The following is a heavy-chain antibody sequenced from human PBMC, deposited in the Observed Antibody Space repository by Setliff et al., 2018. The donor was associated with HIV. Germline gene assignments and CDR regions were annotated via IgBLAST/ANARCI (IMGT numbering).Heavy chain of an antibody. Sequence: PSETLSLTCTVSGGPISSYYWSWIRQSPGKGLEWIGYIYSSGSTNYNPSLKSRVTISVDTSKNQFSLKLTSVTAADTAVYYCARKLYYYDSRGNWFDPWGQGTLVTVS. CDR3: ARKLYYYDSRGNWFDP. CDR1: GGPISSYY. CDR2: IYSSGST. D-gene: IGHD3-22*01. J-gene: IGHJ5*02. V-gene: IGHV4-59*08.